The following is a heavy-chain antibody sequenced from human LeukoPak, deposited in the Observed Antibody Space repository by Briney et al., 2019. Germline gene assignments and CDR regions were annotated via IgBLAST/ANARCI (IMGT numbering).Heavy chain of an antibody. CDR3: ARDPTKRVLRFVEWLPQNLGYYYYYGMDV. CDR1: GYTFTSYA. D-gene: IGHD3-3*01. Sequence: ASVKVSCKASGYTFTSYAMNWVRQAPGQGLGWVGWINTNTGNPTYAQGFTGRFVFSLDTFVSTAYLQISSLKADDTAVYYWARDPTKRVLRFVEWLPQNLGYYYYYGMDVWGQGTTVTVSS. V-gene: IGHV7-4-1*02. J-gene: IGHJ6*02. CDR2: INTNTGNP.